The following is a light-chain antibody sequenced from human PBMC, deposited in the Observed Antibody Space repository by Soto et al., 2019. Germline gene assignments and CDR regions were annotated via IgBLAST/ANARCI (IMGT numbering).Light chain of an antibody. Sequence: IVMTQSPATLSVSPGERATLSCRASQSVSSNLAWYQQKPGQAPRLLIYGASTRATGTPARFSGSGSGTEFTLTISSLQSEDFAVYYCQHYNNWPPWTFGQGTKV. V-gene: IGKV3-15*01. CDR2: GAS. J-gene: IGKJ1*01. CDR3: QHYNNWPPWT. CDR1: QSVSSN.